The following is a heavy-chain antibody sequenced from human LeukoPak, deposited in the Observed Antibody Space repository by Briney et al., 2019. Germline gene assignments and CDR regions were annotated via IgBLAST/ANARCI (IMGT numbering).Heavy chain of an antibody. D-gene: IGHD3-9*01. CDR2: ISGSGGST. CDR1: GFTFSSYA. Sequence: GGSLRLSCAASGFTFSSYAMSWVRQAPGKGLEWVSAISGSGGSTYYADSVKGRFTISRDNSKNTLYLQMNSLRAEDTAVYYCATLAGYYDILTGYQGLDYWGQGTLVTVSS. V-gene: IGHV3-23*01. J-gene: IGHJ4*02. CDR3: ATLAGYYDILTGYQGLDY.